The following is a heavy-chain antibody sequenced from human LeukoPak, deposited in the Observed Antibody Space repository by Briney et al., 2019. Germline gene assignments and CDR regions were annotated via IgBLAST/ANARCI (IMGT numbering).Heavy chain of an antibody. V-gene: IGHV3-30*04. Sequence: GGSLRLSCAASGFTFSSYAMHWVRQAPGKGLEWVAVISYDGSNKYYADSVKGRFTISRDNSKNTLYLQMNSLRAEDTAVYYCARSLAQYYYDSSGYYSLDYWGQGTLVTVSS. CDR3: ARSLAQYYYDSSGYYSLDY. CDR1: GFTFSSYA. D-gene: IGHD3-22*01. CDR2: ISYDGSNK. J-gene: IGHJ4*02.